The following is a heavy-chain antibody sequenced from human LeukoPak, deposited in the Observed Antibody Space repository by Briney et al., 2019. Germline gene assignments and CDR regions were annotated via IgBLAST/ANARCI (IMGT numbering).Heavy chain of an antibody. J-gene: IGHJ3*02. D-gene: IGHD2-15*01. CDR2: INPNSGGT. V-gene: IGHV1-2*02. Sequence: GPSVTVSCKASGYTFTGYYMHWVRQAPGQGLGWMGWINPNSGGTNYSQKFQGRVNMTRDTSISTAYMELSRLRSDDTAVYYCARDKGGLDAFDIWGQGTMVTVSS. CDR3: ARDKGGLDAFDI. CDR1: GYTFTGYY.